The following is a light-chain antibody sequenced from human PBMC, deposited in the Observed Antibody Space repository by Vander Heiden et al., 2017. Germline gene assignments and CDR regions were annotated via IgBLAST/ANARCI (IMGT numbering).Light chain of an antibody. CDR3: QQDNNWPPYT. Sequence: EIVMTQSPATLSVSPGERATLSCRASQSVSSNLAWYQQKLGRAPRLLIYGASTRDTGIPARFSGSGYGKEFTLTISSRQSEDFAVYYCQQDNNWPPYTFGQGTKVEIK. V-gene: IGKV3-15*01. J-gene: IGKJ2*01. CDR1: QSVSSN. CDR2: GAS.